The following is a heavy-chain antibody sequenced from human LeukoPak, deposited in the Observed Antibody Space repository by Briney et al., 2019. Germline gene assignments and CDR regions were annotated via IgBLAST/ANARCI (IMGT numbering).Heavy chain of an antibody. J-gene: IGHJ4*02. Sequence: PGGSLRLSCAASGFTFSSYAMHWVRQAPGKGLEWVAVISYDGSNKYYADSVKGRFTISRDNSKNTLYLQMNSLRAEDTAVYYCAKMAYDFWSGSAREYYFDYWGQGTLVTVSS. CDR2: ISYDGSNK. CDR1: GFTFSSYA. V-gene: IGHV3-30-3*02. D-gene: IGHD3-3*01. CDR3: AKMAYDFWSGSAREYYFDY.